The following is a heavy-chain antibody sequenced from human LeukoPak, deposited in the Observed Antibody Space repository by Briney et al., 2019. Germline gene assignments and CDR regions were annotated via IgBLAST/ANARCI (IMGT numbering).Heavy chain of an antibody. D-gene: IGHD4-17*01. Sequence: GGSLRLSCAASGFTFSSYEMNWVRQAPGKGLEWVSYISSSGSTIYYADSVKGRFTISRDNAKNSLYLQMNSLRAEDTAVYYCARGGYDYGDRSLDYWGQGTLVTVSS. J-gene: IGHJ4*02. CDR1: GFTFSSYE. V-gene: IGHV3-48*03. CDR2: ISSSGSTI. CDR3: ARGGYDYGDRSLDY.